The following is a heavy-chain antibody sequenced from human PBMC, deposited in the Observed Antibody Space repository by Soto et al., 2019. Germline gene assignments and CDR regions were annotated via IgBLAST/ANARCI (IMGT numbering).Heavy chain of an antibody. V-gene: IGHV5-51*01. CDR3: ARYQYSGYDPGLYAMDV. Sequence: GESLKISCDASGYRFTDYWIAWVRQLPGKSLERMEIIFPGDSDTRSSPSFHGQVTISADKSLSTAYLQWSSLKASDTGIFFCARYQYSGYDPGLYAMDVWGQGTTVTVSS. CDR2: IFPGDSDT. CDR1: GYRFTDYW. D-gene: IGHD5-12*01. J-gene: IGHJ6*02.